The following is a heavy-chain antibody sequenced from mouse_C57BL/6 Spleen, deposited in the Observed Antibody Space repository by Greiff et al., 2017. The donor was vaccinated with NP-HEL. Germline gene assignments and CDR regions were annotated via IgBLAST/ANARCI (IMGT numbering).Heavy chain of an antibody. CDR2: INYDGSST. V-gene: IGHV5-16*01. J-gene: IGHJ4*01. CDR3: ARHDGYAMDY. Sequence: EVMLVESEGGLVQPGSSMKLSCTASGFTFSDYYMAWVRQVPEKGLEWVANINYDGSSTYYLDSLKSRFIISRDNAKNILYLQMSSLKSEDTATYYCARHDGYAMDYWGQGTSVTVSS. CDR1: GFTFSDYY. D-gene: IGHD2-3*01.